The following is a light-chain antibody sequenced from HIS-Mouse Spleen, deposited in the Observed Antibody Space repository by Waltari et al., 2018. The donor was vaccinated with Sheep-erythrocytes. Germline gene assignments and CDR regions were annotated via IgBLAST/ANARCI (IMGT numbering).Light chain of an antibody. Sequence: EIVLTQSPGTLSLSPGERATLSCRASQSVSSSYLAWYQQKPGQAPRLLIYGASSRATGIQDRFIGRGSGTDFTLTISRLQPEDFAVYYCQQYGSSPTFGQGTKLEIK. V-gene: IGKV3-20*01. CDR1: QSVSSSY. CDR3: QQYGSSPT. J-gene: IGKJ2*01. CDR2: GAS.